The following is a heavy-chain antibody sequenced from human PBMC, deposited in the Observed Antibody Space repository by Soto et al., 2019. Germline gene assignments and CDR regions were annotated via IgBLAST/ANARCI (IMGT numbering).Heavy chain of an antibody. V-gene: IGHV3-23*01. CDR3: AKPLYSCTNGVCYYNWFDP. CDR2: ISGSGGST. J-gene: IGHJ5*02. CDR1: GFTFSSYA. Sequence: PGGSLRLSCAASGFTFSSYAMSWVRQAPGKGLEWVSAISGSGGSTYYADSVKGRFTISRDNSKNTLYLQMNSLRAEDTAVYYCAKPLYSCTNGVCYYNWFDPWGQGTLVTVSS. D-gene: IGHD2-8*01.